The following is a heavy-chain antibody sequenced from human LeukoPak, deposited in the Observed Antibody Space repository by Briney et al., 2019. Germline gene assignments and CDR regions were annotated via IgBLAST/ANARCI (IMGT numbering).Heavy chain of an antibody. J-gene: IGHJ4*02. CDR1: GFTFSSYE. D-gene: IGHD1-26*01. CDR3: ARTGSGSYYGYFDY. V-gene: IGHV3-48*03. Sequence: GGSLRLSCAASGFTFSSYEMNWVRQAPGKGLEWVSYISSSGSTIYYADSVKGRFTISRDNAKNSLYLQMNSLRAEDTAVYYCARTGSGSYYGYFDYWGQGTLVTVSS. CDR2: ISSSGSTI.